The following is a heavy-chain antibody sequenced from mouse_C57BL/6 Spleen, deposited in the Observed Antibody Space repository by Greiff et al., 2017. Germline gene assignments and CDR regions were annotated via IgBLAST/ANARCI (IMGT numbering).Heavy chain of an antibody. Sequence: DVKLVESGGGLVKPGGSLKLSCAASGFTFSSYAMSWVRQTPEKRLEWVATISDGGSYTYYPDNVKGRFTISRDNAKNNLYLQMSHLKSEDTAMYYCARDRRYYGYAWFAYWGQGTLVTVSA. CDR1: GFTFSSYA. CDR3: ARDRRYYGYAWFAY. D-gene: IGHD2-2*01. V-gene: IGHV5-4*01. CDR2: ISDGGSYT. J-gene: IGHJ3*01.